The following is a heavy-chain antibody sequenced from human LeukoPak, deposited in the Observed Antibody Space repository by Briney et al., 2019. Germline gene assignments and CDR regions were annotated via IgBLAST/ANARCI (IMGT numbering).Heavy chain of an antibody. D-gene: IGHD3-10*01. CDR3: ARVYGPGMDEYFHL. CDR2: INEDGTST. J-gene: IGHJ1*01. V-gene: IGHV3-74*01. Sequence: GVSLRLSCAASGFTFSGAWMHWVRQAPGKGLVWVSRINEDGTSTRYADSVKGRFTISRDNAKDTLYLQMNSLRAEDTAVYYCARVYGPGMDEYFHLWGQGTLVTVSS. CDR1: GFTFSGAW.